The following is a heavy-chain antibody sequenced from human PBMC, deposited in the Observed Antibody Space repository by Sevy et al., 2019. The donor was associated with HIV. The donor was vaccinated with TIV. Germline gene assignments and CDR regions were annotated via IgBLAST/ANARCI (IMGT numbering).Heavy chain of an antibody. V-gene: IGHV3-30*02. J-gene: IGHJ3*01. CDR1: GFTFDMYA. Sequence: GGSLGLSCAASGFTFDMYAMHWVRQSPGKGLECVAGLWSHGRREYYADFAKGRFTVSRDNSKNTVYLHMDSLRTDDTAVYYCAKEDDAFDVWGQGTMVTVSS. CDR3: AKEDDAFDV. CDR2: LWSHGRRE.